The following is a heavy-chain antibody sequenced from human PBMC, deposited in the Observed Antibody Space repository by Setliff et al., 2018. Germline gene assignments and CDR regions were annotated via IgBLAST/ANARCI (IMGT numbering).Heavy chain of an antibody. CDR1: GGSFSGYY. D-gene: IGHD3-22*01. Sequence: SETLSLTCAVYGGSFSGYYWSWIRQPPGKGLEWIGHIYTTGRTTYNPSLKSRLTISIDTSKNQISLKMTSVTAADTAFYYCARQASLYYYDSSGYYDYWGQGTLVTVSS. V-gene: IGHV4-4*08. J-gene: IGHJ4*02. CDR3: ARQASLYYYDSSGYYDY. CDR2: IYTTGRT.